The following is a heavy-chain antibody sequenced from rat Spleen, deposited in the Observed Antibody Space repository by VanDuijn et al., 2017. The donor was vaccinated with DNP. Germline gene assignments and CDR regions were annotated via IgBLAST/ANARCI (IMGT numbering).Heavy chain of an antibody. CDR1: GFTFNNYW. Sequence: EVQLVESGGDLVQPGRSLKLSCVASGFTFNNYWMTWIRQVPGKGLEWVASITSSGGSTYYPDSVKGRFTISRDNAKNTLYLQMNSLRSEDTATYYCARNYYSGSYFDYWGQGIMVTVSS. CDR2: ITSSGGST. CDR3: ARNYYSGSYFDY. J-gene: IGHJ2*01. V-gene: IGHV5-31*01. D-gene: IGHD1-1*01.